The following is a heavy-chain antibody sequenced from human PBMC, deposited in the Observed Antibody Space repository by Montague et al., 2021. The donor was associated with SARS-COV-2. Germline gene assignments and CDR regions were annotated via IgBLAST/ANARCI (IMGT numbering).Heavy chain of an antibody. Sequence: SETLSLTCTVSGGSISSSSYYWGWIRQPPGKGLEWIGSIYYSGSTYYNPSLKSRVTISVDTSKNQFSLKLSSVTAADTALYYCARLEHSYGWGDWGQGTLVTVSS. CDR2: IYYSGST. J-gene: IGHJ4*02. D-gene: IGHD3-16*01. V-gene: IGHV4-39*07. CDR1: GGSISSSSYY. CDR3: ARLEHSYGWGD.